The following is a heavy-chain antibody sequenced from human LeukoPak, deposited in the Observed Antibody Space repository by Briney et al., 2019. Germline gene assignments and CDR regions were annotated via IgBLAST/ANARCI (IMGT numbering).Heavy chain of an antibody. D-gene: IGHD3-22*01. Sequence: PSETLSLTCTVSGGSISSGGYYWSWIRQHPGKGLEWIGYIYYSGSTYYNPSLKSRVTISVDTSKNQFSLKLSSVTAADTAVYYCARDQQFSRSYDSSGRLFDYWGQGTLVTVSS. J-gene: IGHJ4*02. CDR3: ARDQQFSRSYDSSGRLFDY. CDR1: GGSISSGGYY. V-gene: IGHV4-31*03. CDR2: IYYSGST.